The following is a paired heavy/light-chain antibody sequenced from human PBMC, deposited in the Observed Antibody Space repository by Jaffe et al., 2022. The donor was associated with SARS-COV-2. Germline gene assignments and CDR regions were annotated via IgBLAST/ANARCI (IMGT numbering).Heavy chain of an antibody. D-gene: IGHD3-10*01. CDR1: GFPFSSYT. J-gene: IGHJ4*02. Sequence: EVQLLESGGGLVQPGGSLRLTCEASGFPFSSYTMAWVRQAPGQGLEWVSTLSANADRTYYADAVKGRFTISRDNSKSTLYLQMNSLRAEDTAVYYCAKTFSFGSGSYSSWGQGTLVTVSS. CDR2: LSANADRT. CDR3: AKTFSFGSGSYSS. V-gene: IGHV3-23*01.
Light chain of an antibody. V-gene: IGKV3-11*01. Sequence: EIVLTQSPATLYLSPGERATLSCRASQSVSNYLAWYQQKAGQAPRLLIYDASNRATGIPVRFSGSGSGTDFTLTISSLEPEDFAVYHCQQRSDWPLTFGGGTKVEIK. CDR1: QSVSNY. J-gene: IGKJ4*01. CDR3: QQRSDWPLT. CDR2: DAS.